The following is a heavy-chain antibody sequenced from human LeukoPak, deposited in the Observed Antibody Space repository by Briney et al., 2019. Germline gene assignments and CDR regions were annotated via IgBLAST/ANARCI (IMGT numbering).Heavy chain of an antibody. D-gene: IGHD4-11*01. CDR2: IDHTGTT. Sequence: PSETLSLTCSVSDDSITIYYWTWIRQPPGKGLEWIGYIDHTGTTSYNPSLNSRVTISRDTSKNHFSLQLSSVTAADTAVYFCARGRVSSSTWHSTYYYYFYMDVWGKGTTVTVSS. V-gene: IGHV4-59*01. CDR3: ARGRVSSSTWHSTYYYYFYMDV. J-gene: IGHJ6*03. CDR1: DDSITIYY.